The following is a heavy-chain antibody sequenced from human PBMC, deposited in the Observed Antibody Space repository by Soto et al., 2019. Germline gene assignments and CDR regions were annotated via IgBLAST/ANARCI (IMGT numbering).Heavy chain of an antibody. V-gene: IGHV4-31*03. D-gene: IGHD3-10*01. J-gene: IGHJ4*02. CDR3: AGGVTMVRGVIHTPYFDY. CDR1: GGSISSGGYY. CDR2: IYYSGST. Sequence: QVQLQESGPGLVKPSQTLSLTCTVSGGSISSGGYYWSWIRQHPGKGLEWIGYIYYSGSTYYNPSLKSRLTISVDTSKNQFSLKLSSVTAADTAVYYCAGGVTMVRGVIHTPYFDYWGQGTLVTVSS.